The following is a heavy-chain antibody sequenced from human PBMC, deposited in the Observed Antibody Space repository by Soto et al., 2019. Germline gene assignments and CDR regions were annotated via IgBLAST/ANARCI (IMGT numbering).Heavy chain of an antibody. Sequence: QVQLVQSGAEVKKPGSPVRVSCTASGDTFNFYTISWVRQVPGQGPEWMGRIIPMLGMSNYAQKFQGRVTIMADKSTSTVYMNLSGLTSEDTAVYYCATNYGSGSTLFDYWGQGTLVTVSS. CDR1: GDTFNFYT. J-gene: IGHJ4*02. CDR3: ATNYGSGSTLFDY. CDR2: IIPMLGMS. V-gene: IGHV1-69*02. D-gene: IGHD3-10*01.